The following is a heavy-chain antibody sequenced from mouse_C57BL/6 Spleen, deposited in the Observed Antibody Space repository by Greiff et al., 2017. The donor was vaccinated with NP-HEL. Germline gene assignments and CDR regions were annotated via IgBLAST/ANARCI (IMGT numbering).Heavy chain of an antibody. Sequence: QVTLKESGPGILQSSQTLSLTCSFSGFSLSTSGMGVSWIRQPSGKGLEWLAHIYWDADKRYNPSLQSRLPISHAPSRNQVFLQITSVDTADTATYYCAQRGGPDYFDYWGQGTTLTVSS. V-gene: IGHV8-12*01. J-gene: IGHJ2*01. CDR3: AQRGGPDYFDY. CDR2: IYWDADK. CDR1: GFSLSTSGMG.